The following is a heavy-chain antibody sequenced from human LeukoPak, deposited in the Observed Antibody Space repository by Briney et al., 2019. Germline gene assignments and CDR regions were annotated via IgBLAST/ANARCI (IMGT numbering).Heavy chain of an antibody. CDR1: GGTFSSYA. V-gene: IGHV1-69*01. J-gene: IGHJ3*02. CDR2: IIPIFGTA. Sequence: GASVKVSCKASGGTFSSYAISWVRQAPGQGLGWMGGIIPIFGTANYAQKFQGRVTITADESTSTAYMELSSLRSEDTAVYYCARVSSDYGDYVSAFDIWGQGTMVTVSS. CDR3: ARVSSDYGDYVSAFDI. D-gene: IGHD4-17*01.